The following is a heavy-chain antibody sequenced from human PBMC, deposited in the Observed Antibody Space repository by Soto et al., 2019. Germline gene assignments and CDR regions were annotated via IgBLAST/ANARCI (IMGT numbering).Heavy chain of an antibody. V-gene: IGHV3-23*01. CDR3: AKKGQYSSSSKGFNWFDP. D-gene: IGHD6-6*01. J-gene: IGHJ5*02. CDR1: GFTFSSYA. CDR2: LSGSGGST. Sequence: EVQLLESGGGLVQPGGSLRLSCAASGFTFSSYAMSWVRQAPGKGLEWVSALSGSGGSTYYADSVKGRFTISRDNSKNTLYLQRNRLRAEDTAVYYCAKKGQYSSSSKGFNWFDPWGQGTMVIVSS.